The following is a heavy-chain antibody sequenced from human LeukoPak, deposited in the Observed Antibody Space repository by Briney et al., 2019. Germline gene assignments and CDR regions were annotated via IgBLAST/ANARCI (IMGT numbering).Heavy chain of an antibody. J-gene: IGHJ3*02. CDR1: EFTFSDFW. CDR3: ARSAFDI. Sequence: GGSLRLSCADSEFTFSDFWMSWVRQAPGKGLEWVAVISYDGSNKYYADSVKGRFTISTDTSKNTLYLHMNSLRAEDTAVDYCARSAFDIWGQGTMVTVSS. CDR2: ISYDGSNK. V-gene: IGHV3-30*03.